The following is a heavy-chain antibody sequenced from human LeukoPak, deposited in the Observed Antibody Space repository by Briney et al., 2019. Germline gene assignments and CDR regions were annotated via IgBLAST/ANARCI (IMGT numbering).Heavy chain of an antibody. CDR2: IYYSGST. J-gene: IGHJ6*02. D-gene: IGHD6-19*01. Sequence: SQTLSLTCTVSGGSISSGGYYWSWIRQHPGKGLEWIGYIYYSGSTYYNPSLKSRVTISVDTSKNQFSLKLSSVTAADTAVYYCARGSPQQWRYGMAVWGQGTTVTVSS. CDR3: ARGSPQQWRYGMAV. CDR1: GGSISSGGYY. V-gene: IGHV4-31*03.